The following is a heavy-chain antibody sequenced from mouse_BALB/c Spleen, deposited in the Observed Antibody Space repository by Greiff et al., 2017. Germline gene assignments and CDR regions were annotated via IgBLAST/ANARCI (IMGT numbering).Heavy chain of an antibody. CDR2: IRNKANGYTT. J-gene: IGHJ3*01. D-gene: IGHD1-1*01. CDR1: GFTFTDYY. V-gene: IGHV7-3*02. CDR3: AREDCGSEAFAY. Sequence: EVMLVEFGGGLVQPGGSLRLPCATSGFTFTDYYMSWVRQPPGKALEWLGFIRNKANGYTTEYSASVKGRFTISRDNSQSILYLQMNTLRAEDSATYYCAREDCGSEAFAYWGQGTLVTVSA.